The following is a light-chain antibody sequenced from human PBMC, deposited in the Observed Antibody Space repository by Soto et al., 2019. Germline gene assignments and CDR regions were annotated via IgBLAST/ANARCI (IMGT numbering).Light chain of an antibody. J-gene: IGKJ5*01. CDR1: QSVSTSQ. CDR2: GES. CDR3: QKRGNWPQ. Sequence: EIVLTQSPGTLSLSPGERATLSCRASQSVSTSQLAWYQQKPGQAPRLLIFGESSRATGIPDRFRGSGSGTDFTLTISRLEPEDFAVYYRQKRGNWPQFGQGTRLEIK. V-gene: IGKV3D-20*02.